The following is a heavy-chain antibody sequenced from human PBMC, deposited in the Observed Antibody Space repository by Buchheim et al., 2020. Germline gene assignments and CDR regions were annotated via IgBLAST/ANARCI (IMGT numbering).Heavy chain of an antibody. V-gene: IGHV4-39*01. Sequence: QLQLQESGPGLVKPSETLSLTCTVSGGSISSSSYSWGWIRQPPGKGLEWIGTIYYGGSTYYNPSLKSRVTISVDPSKNQFSLKLSSVTAADTAVYYCARRDVTAVAGQEVDYWGQGTL. CDR2: IYYGGST. D-gene: IGHD6-19*01. J-gene: IGHJ4*02. CDR1: GGSISSSSYS. CDR3: ARRDVTAVAGQEVDY.